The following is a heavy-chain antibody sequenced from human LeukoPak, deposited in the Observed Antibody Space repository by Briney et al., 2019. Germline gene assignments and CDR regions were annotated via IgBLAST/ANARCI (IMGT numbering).Heavy chain of an antibody. CDR2: INHSGST. D-gene: IGHD2-15*01. J-gene: IGHJ6*03. V-gene: IGHV4-34*01. Sequence: SETLSLTCAVYGGSFSGYYWSWIRQPPGKGLEWIGEINHSGSTNYNPSLKSRVTISVDTSKNQFSLKLSSVTAADTAVYYCAGRYCSGGSCYWGGYYYYYMDVWGKGTTVTISS. CDR3: AGRYCSGGSCYWGGYYYYYMDV. CDR1: GGSFSGYY.